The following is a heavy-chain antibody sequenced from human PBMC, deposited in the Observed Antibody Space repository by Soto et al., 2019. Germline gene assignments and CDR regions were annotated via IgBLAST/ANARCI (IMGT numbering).Heavy chain of an antibody. J-gene: IGHJ6*03. Sequence: EVQLVESGGGLVQPGGSLKLSCAASGFTFSDSAMHWVRQASGKGLEWVGRIRSKPNTDATAYAASVKGRFTISRDDSKNTAYLQMSSLKTEDTAVYYCTRHVDCSGGSCYSGYYYYMDVWGKGTTVTVSS. V-gene: IGHV3-73*01. CDR1: GFTFSDSA. CDR3: TRHVDCSGGSCYSGYYYYMDV. CDR2: IRSKPNTDAT. D-gene: IGHD2-15*01.